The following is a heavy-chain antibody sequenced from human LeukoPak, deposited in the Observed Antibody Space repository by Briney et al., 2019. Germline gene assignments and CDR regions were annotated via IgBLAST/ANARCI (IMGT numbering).Heavy chain of an antibody. J-gene: IGHJ1*01. V-gene: IGHV4-39*07. Sequence: PGGSLRLSCAASGFTFNNYWMSWVRQAPGKGLEWIGSIYYSGSTYYNPSLKSRVTISVDTSKNQFSLKLSSVTAADTAVYYCARATLVEYFQHWGQGTLVTVSS. D-gene: IGHD4/OR15-4a*01. CDR2: IYYSGST. CDR1: GFTFNNYW. CDR3: ARATLVEYFQH.